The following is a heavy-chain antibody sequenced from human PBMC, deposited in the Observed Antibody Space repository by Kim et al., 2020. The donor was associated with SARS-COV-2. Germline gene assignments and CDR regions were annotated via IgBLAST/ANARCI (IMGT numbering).Heavy chain of an antibody. Sequence: GGSLRLSCAASGFTFSHYGMHWVRQAPGKGLEWVAVISYDGNNKYYADSVKGRFSISRDNSKNTLYLQMNSLRAEDTAVYYCAKDPGYYYYGMDVWGQGTTVTVPS. CDR1: GFTFSHYG. CDR3: AKDPGYYYYGMDV. J-gene: IGHJ6*02. V-gene: IGHV3-30*18. CDR2: ISYDGNNK.